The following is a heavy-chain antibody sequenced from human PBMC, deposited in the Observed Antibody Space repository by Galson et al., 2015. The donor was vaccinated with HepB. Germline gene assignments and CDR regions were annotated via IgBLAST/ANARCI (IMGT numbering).Heavy chain of an antibody. CDR2: IYSGGST. Sequence: SLRLSCAASGFTVSSNYMSWVRQAPGKGLEWVSVIYSGGSTYYADSVKGRFTISRDNSKNTLYLQMNSLRAEDTAVYYCARGYCSSTSCYVYYFDYWGQGTLGTVSS. CDR3: ARGYCSSTSCYVYYFDY. CDR1: GFTVSSNY. D-gene: IGHD2-2*01. J-gene: IGHJ4*02. V-gene: IGHV3-53*01.